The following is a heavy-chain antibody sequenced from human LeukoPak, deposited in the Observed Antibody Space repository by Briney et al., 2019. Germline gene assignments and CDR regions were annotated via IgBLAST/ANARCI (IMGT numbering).Heavy chain of an antibody. CDR2: ISSSGSTI. D-gene: IGHD6-13*01. Sequence: GGSLRLPCAASGFTFSDYYMSWIRQAPGKGLEWVSYISSSGSTIYYADSVKGRFTISRDNAKNSLYLQMNSLRAEDTAVYYCATRARVAAAGAEYFLHWGQGTLVTVSS. CDR1: GFTFSDYY. V-gene: IGHV3-11*01. CDR3: ATRARVAAAGAEYFLH. J-gene: IGHJ1*01.